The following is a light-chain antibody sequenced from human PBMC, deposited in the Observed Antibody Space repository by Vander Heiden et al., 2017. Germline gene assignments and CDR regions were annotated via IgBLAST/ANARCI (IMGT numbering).Light chain of an antibody. V-gene: IGKV3-20*01. CDR2: DAS. CDR1: QSVTTNQ. CDR3: HQDGSSFIT. Sequence: EIVLTQSPGTQSLSPGERVTLSCRASQSVTTNQVAWYQQKPGQTPRLLIYDASRRATGIPDRFSGSGSGTDFTLTISRLEPEDFAVYYCHQDGSSFITFGGGTKVEIK. J-gene: IGKJ4*01.